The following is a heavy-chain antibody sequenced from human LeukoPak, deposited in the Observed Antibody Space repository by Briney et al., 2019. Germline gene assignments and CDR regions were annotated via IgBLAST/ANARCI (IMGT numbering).Heavy chain of an antibody. J-gene: IGHJ4*02. V-gene: IGHV1-69*06. Sequence: SVKVSCKASGGTFSSYEISWVRQAPGQGLEWMGGIIPMFGTAKYAQKFQGRVTMTEDTSTDTAYMELSSLRSEDTAVYYCATHSGKFDYWGQGTLVTVSS. CDR3: ATHSGKFDY. CDR2: IIPMFGTA. CDR1: GGTFSSYE. D-gene: IGHD3-10*01.